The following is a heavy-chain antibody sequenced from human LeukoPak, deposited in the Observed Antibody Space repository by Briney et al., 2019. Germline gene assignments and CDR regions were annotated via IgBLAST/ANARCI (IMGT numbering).Heavy chain of an antibody. J-gene: IGHJ4*02. Sequence: GGSLRLSCAASGFTFSTFWMSWVRQAPGKGLEWVANINQDGSQKRYVDSVQGRFTISRDNTKNSLFLQMNSLRAEDTAVYYCARLKDGVTKLDYWGQGPLVTVSS. CDR1: GFTFSTFW. V-gene: IGHV3-7*01. CDR2: INQDGSQK. D-gene: IGHD2-8*01. CDR3: ARLKDGVTKLDY.